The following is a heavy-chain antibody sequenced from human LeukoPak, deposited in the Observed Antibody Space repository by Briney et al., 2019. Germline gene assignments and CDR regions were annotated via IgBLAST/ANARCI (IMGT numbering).Heavy chain of an antibody. Sequence: SETLSLTCAVYGGSFSGYYWSWIRQPPGKGLEWIGEINHSGSTNYNPSLKSRVTISVDTSKNQFSLKLSSVTAADTAVYYCARRGTAMVRRNWFDPWGQGTLVTVSS. D-gene: IGHD5-18*01. CDR2: INHSGST. CDR3: ARRGTAMVRRNWFDP. J-gene: IGHJ5*02. V-gene: IGHV4-34*01. CDR1: GGSFSGYY.